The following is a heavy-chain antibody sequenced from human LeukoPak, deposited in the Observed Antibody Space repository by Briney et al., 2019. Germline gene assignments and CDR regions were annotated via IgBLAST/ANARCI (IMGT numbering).Heavy chain of an antibody. D-gene: IGHD6-6*01. CDR2: IKQDGSVK. Sequence: GGSLRLSCAASGFTFSSYAMSWVRQAPGKGLEWVANIKQDGSVKYYVDSVKGRFTISRDNAKNSAYLQMNSLRAEDTAVYYCARIGYSTSSNDYWGQGTLVIVSS. CDR1: GFTFSSYA. V-gene: IGHV3-7*01. J-gene: IGHJ4*02. CDR3: ARIGYSTSSNDY.